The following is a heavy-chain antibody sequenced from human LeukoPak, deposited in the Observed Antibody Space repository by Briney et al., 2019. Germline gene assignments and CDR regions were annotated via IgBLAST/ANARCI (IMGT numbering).Heavy chain of an antibody. CDR3: ARWIQLWSTGFDY. Sequence: ETLSLTCTVSGGSISDISYYWGWIRQPPGKGLEWIGSIYYSGSTYYNPSLKSRVTISVDTSKNQFSLKLSSVTAADTAVYYCARWIQLWSTGFDYWGQGTLVTVSS. D-gene: IGHD5-18*01. J-gene: IGHJ4*02. CDR2: IYYSGST. V-gene: IGHV4-39*07. CDR1: GGSISDISYY.